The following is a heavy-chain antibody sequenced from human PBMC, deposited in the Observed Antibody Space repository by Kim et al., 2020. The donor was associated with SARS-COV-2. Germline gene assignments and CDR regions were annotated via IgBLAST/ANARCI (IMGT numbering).Heavy chain of an antibody. D-gene: IGHD3-16*01. CDR3: ARDSWGDDRTGPKWFDP. Sequence: SETLSLTCTVSGGSISSYYWSWIRQPPGKGLEWIGYIYYSGSTNYNPSHKSRVTISVDTSKNQFSLKLSSVTAADAAVYYCARDSWGDDRTGPKWFDPWGQGTLVTVSS. CDR2: IYYSGST. V-gene: IGHV4-59*01. CDR1: GGSISSYY. J-gene: IGHJ5*02.